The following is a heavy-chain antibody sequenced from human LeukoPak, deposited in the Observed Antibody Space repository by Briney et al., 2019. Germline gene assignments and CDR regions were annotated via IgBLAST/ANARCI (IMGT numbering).Heavy chain of an antibody. Sequence: ASVKVSCKASGYTFTSYAMNWVRQAPGQGLEWMGWINTNTGNPTYAQGFTGRFVFSLDTSVSTAYLQISFLKAEDTAVYYCARGREPGIAVAIDYWGQGTLVTVSS. CDR1: GYTFTSYA. CDR3: ARGREPGIAVAIDY. J-gene: IGHJ4*02. CDR2: INTNTGNP. D-gene: IGHD6-19*01. V-gene: IGHV7-4-1*02.